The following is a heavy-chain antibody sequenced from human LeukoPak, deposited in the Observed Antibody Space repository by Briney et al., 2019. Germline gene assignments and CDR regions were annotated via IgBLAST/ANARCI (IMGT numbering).Heavy chain of an antibody. V-gene: IGHV1-24*01. CDR3: ARDARRTFGLSSGLYRGSYYFDY. J-gene: IGHJ4*02. CDR1: GYTLTELS. D-gene: IGHD6-19*01. Sequence: ASVKVSCKVSGYTLTELSMHWVRQAPGKGLEWMGGFDPENGETIYAQKFQGRVTMTEDTSTDTAYMELNSLRAEDTAVYYCARDARRTFGLSSGLYRGSYYFDYWGQGTLVTVSS. CDR2: FDPENGET.